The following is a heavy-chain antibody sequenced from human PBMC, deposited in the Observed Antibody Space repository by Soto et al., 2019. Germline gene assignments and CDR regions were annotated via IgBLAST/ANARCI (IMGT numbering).Heavy chain of an antibody. CDR2: ISYSGST. D-gene: IGHD6-13*01. CDR3: ARGTSWQLPFDY. CDR1: SDSISSYY. V-gene: IGHV4-59*01. Sequence: SETLSLTCTVSSDSISSYYWSWIRQPPGKRLEWIGYISYSGSTDYNPSLKSRVTISGDTSKNQFSLKVSSVTAADTAVYYCARGTSWQLPFDYWGQGTLVTVS. J-gene: IGHJ4*02.